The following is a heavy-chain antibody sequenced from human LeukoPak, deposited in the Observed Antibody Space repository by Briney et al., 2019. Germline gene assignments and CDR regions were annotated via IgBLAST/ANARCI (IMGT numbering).Heavy chain of an antibody. D-gene: IGHD3-3*01. CDR2: TYYSGST. Sequence: SQTLSLTCTVSGGSISSGGYYWSWIRQHPGKGLEWIGYTYYSGSTYYNPSLKSRVTISVDTSKNQFSLKLSSVTAADTAVYYCAREEYDFWSGYHNWFDPWGQGTLVTVSS. CDR3: AREEYDFWSGYHNWFDP. J-gene: IGHJ5*02. V-gene: IGHV4-31*03. CDR1: GGSISSGGYY.